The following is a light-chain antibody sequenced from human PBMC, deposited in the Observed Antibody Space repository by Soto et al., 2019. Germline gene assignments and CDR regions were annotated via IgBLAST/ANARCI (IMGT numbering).Light chain of an antibody. Sequence: SYVLTQPPSVSVAPGQTARITCGGNNIGSKSVHWYQQKPGHAPALVVYDDSDRPSGIPERFSGSNSGNTATLTISRVEAGDEADYYCQVWDSSSDVVFGGGTKLTVL. CDR3: QVWDSSSDVV. CDR1: NIGSKS. CDR2: DDS. V-gene: IGLV3-21*02. J-gene: IGLJ2*01.